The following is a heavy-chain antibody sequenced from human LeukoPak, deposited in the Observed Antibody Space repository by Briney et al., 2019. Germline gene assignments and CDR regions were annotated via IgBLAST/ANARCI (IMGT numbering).Heavy chain of an antibody. J-gene: IGHJ3*02. CDR3: ARGVVNYDDSSPYYYVSDGFDI. Sequence: PSETLSLTCSVSSGSVGTGNDFWSWIRQTPGKGMEWIGYICASGSTDFNPSLKSRVTISLDASKNQFSLKLNSVTAADTAVYYCARGVVNYDDSSPYYYVSDGFDIWGQGTVVTVSS. CDR2: ICASGST. V-gene: IGHV4-61*01. D-gene: IGHD3-22*01. CDR1: SGSVGTGNDF.